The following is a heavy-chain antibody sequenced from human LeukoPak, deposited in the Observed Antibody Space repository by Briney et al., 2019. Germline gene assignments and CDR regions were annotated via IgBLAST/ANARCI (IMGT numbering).Heavy chain of an antibody. V-gene: IGHV4-39*01. J-gene: IGHJ4*02. CDR3: ARQGRYDFWSGQTVDY. CDR2: NYYSGST. D-gene: IGHD3-3*01. CDR1: GGSISSSSYY. Sequence: SETLSLTCTVSGGSISSSSYYWGWIRQPPGKGLEWIGSNYYSGSTYYNPSLKSRVTISVDTSKNQFSLKLSSVTAADTAVYYCARQGRYDFWSGQTVDYRGQGTLVTVSS.